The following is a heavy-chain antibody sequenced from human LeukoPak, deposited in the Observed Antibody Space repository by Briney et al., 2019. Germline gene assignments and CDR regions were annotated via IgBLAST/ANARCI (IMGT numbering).Heavy chain of an antibody. CDR3: ARDPYGSGSYHPNWFDP. CDR2: INHSGNT. Sequence: SETLSLTCAVYGGSFSDYYWSWIRQPPGKGLEWSGEINHSGNTNYNPSLKSRVTISVDTSKNQSSLKLSSVTAADTAVYYCARDPYGSGSYHPNWFDPWGQGTLVTVSS. J-gene: IGHJ5*02. CDR1: GGSFSDYY. D-gene: IGHD3-10*01. V-gene: IGHV4-34*01.